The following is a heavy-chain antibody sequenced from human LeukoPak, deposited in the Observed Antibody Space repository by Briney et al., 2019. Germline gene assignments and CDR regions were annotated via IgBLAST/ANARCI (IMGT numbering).Heavy chain of an antibody. Sequence: GGSLRLSCAASGFTFSDYYMSWIRQAPGKGLEWVSYISSSGSTMYYADSVKGRFTISRDNAKNSLYLQMNSLRAEDTAVYYCASAPARFYYDSSGSDFRGQGTLVTVSS. CDR1: GFTFSDYY. J-gene: IGHJ4*02. CDR2: ISSSGSTM. V-gene: IGHV3-11*01. D-gene: IGHD3-22*01. CDR3: ASAPARFYYDSSGSDF.